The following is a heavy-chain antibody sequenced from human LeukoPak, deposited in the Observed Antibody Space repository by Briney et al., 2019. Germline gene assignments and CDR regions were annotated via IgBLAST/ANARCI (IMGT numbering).Heavy chain of an antibody. Sequence: PSETLSLTCTVSGGSISSGGYYWSWIRQHPGKGLEWIGYIYYSGSTYYNPSLKSRVTISVDTSKNQFSLKLSSATAADTAVYYCARVGYSNYLLDYWGQGTLVTVSS. D-gene: IGHD4-11*01. CDR1: GGSISSGGYY. V-gene: IGHV4-31*03. CDR2: IYYSGST. J-gene: IGHJ4*02. CDR3: ARVGYSNYLLDY.